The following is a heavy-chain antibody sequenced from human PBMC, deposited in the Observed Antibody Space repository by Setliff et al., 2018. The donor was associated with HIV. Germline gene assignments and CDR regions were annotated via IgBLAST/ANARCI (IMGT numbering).Heavy chain of an antibody. V-gene: IGHV4-59*11. CDR2: IYYSGST. CDR1: GGSISSHY. CDR3: ARGLRVYDSSGYYYRDYYYYYMDV. Sequence: KPSETLSLTCAVSGGSISSHYWSWIRQPPGKGLEWIGYIYYSGSTNYNPSLKSRVTISVDTSKNQFSLKRSSVTAADTAVYYCARGLRVYDSSGYYYRDYYYYYMDVWGKGTTVTVSS. J-gene: IGHJ6*03. D-gene: IGHD3-22*01.